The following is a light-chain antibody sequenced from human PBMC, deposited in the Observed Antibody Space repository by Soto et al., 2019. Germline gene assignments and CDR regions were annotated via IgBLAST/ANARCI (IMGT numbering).Light chain of an antibody. J-gene: IGLJ1*01. Sequence: QSALTQPASVSGSPGQSITISCTGTSSDVGLHNYVSWYQQHPGKAPKLMIYDVNNRPSGVSNRFSGSKSGNTASLTISGLQAEDEADYYCSSFAGSSVLYVFGTGTKDTVL. CDR1: SSDVGLHNY. V-gene: IGLV2-14*01. CDR2: DVN. CDR3: SSFAGSSVLYV.